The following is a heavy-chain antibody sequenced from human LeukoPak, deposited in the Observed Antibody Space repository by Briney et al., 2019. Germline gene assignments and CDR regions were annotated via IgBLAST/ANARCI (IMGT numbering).Heavy chain of an antibody. Sequence: GGSLRLSCAASGFTFSSYAMHWVRQAPGKGLEWVAVISYDGSNKYYADSVKGRFTISRDNSKSTLCLQMNSLRAEDTAVYYCARGYYGSGSPAFDYWGQGTLVTVSS. J-gene: IGHJ4*02. CDR2: ISYDGSNK. D-gene: IGHD3-10*01. V-gene: IGHV3-30-3*01. CDR1: GFTFSSYA. CDR3: ARGYYGSGSPAFDY.